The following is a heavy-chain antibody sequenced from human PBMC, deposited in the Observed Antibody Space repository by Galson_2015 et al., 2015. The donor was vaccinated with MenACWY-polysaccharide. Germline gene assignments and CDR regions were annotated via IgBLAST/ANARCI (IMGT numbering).Heavy chain of an antibody. D-gene: IGHD2-2*01. CDR3: ARAPDFFTRGLDY. J-gene: IGHJ4*02. V-gene: IGHV6-1*01. CDR1: GDSVSSNSAS. CDR2: TYYRSKWYY. Sequence: CAISGDSVSSNSASWNWIRQSPSGGLEWLGRTYYRSKWYYDYALSVKSRITLNPDTSKNQVSLQLNSMTPEDTAVYYCARAPDFFTRGLDYWGLGTLVTVSS.